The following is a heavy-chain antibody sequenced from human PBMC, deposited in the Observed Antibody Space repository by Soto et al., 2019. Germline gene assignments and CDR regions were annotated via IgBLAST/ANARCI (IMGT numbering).Heavy chain of an antibody. J-gene: IGHJ6*02. CDR2: INPILGIA. CDR3: ARPGIAAADIENYYYYGMDV. Sequence: VASVKVSCKASGYTFTSYYMHWVRQAPGQGLEWMGRINPILGIANYAQKFQGRVTMTTDTSTSTAYMELSSLRSEDTAAYYCARPGIAAADIENYYYYGMDVWGQGTTVTVSS. CDR1: GYTFTSYY. D-gene: IGHD6-13*01. V-gene: IGHV1-46*01.